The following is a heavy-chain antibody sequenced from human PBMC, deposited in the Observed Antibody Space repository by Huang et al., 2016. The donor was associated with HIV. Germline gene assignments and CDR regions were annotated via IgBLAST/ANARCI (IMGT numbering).Heavy chain of an antibody. Sequence: VESGGAVIQPGQFLRLSCGGSGFVFNDYTINWFRKAPGKGREWISVIGSKSCGGTAKYAPSVKDRVSVSREEARNIAYLQMDNPTVYDTAVYFCSPSGNDYYYFYMDVWGKGTSVIVSS. CDR3: SPSGNDYYYFYMDV. V-gene: IGHV3-49*03. J-gene: IGHJ6*03. CDR1: GFVFNDYT. CDR2: IGSKSCGGTA. D-gene: IGHD6-25*01.